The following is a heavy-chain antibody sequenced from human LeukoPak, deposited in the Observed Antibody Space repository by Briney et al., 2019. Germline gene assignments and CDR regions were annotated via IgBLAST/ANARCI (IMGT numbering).Heavy chain of an antibody. CDR1: GCTFSSYE. D-gene: IGHD3-22*01. V-gene: IGHV3-48*03. CDR2: ISNRGRTI. J-gene: IGHJ4*02. Sequence: GRSLRLSCAASGCTFSSYEMNWVRQAPGKGLEWISYISNRGRTIYYADSVKGGFTISRDNAKNSLYLQMKSLRAEDTAVYYCATYIVVALDYWGQGTLVTVSS. CDR3: ATYIVVALDY.